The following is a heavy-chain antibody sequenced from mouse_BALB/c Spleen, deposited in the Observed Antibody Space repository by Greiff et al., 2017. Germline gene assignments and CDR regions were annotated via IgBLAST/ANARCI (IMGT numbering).Heavy chain of an antibody. Sequence: EVKVEESGPGLVKPSQSLSLTCTVTGYSITSDYAWNWIRQFPGNKLEWMGYISYSGSTSYNPSLKSRISITRDTSKNQFFLQLNSVTTEDTATYYCARSDDYSYAMDYWGQGTSVTVSS. D-gene: IGHD2-4*01. CDR1: GYSITSDYA. J-gene: IGHJ4*01. CDR2: ISYSGST. CDR3: ARSDDYSYAMDY. V-gene: IGHV3-2*02.